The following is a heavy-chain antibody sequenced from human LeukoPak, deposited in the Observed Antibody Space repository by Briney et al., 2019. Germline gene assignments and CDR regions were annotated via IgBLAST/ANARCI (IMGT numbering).Heavy chain of an antibody. CDR2: ISDSGDKT. D-gene: IGHD2-2*01. V-gene: IGHV3-23*01. CDR1: GFTVSSNY. J-gene: IGHJ4*02. CDR3: AKDGGGYCNNSSC. Sequence: GGSLRLSCAASGFTVSSNYMSWVRQAPGKGLECVSAISDSGDKTDYADSVRGRFTIYRDNSKDTLYLQMNSLGAADTAVYYCAKDGGGYCNNSSCWGQGTLVTVSS.